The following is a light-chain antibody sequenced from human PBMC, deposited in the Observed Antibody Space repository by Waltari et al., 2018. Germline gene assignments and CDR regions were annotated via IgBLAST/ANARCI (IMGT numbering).Light chain of an antibody. CDR2: GNT. CDR3: QSYDSSLRGFV. Sequence: QSVLTQPPSVSGAPGQRITISCAGSRSNIGAGYDVHWYQQLPGTAPKLLIYGNTNRPSGVPDRISGSKSGTSASLAITGLQADDEADYYCQSYDSSLRGFVFGTGTEVTIL. CDR1: RSNIGAGYD. V-gene: IGLV1-40*01. J-gene: IGLJ1*01.